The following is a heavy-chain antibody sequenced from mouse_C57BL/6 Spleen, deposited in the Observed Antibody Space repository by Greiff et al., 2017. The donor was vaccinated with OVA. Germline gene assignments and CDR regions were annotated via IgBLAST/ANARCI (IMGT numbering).Heavy chain of an antibody. CDR1: GYTFTSYW. Sequence: QVQLQQPGAELVMPGASVKLSCKASGYTFTSYWMHWVKQRPGQGLEWIGEIDPSDSYTNYNQKFKGKSTLTVDKSSSTAYMQLSSLTSEDSAVYYCARGDWLYYYAMDYWGQGTSVTVSS. V-gene: IGHV1-69*01. CDR2: IDPSDSYT. CDR3: ARGDWLYYYAMDY. J-gene: IGHJ4*01. D-gene: IGHD1-2*01.